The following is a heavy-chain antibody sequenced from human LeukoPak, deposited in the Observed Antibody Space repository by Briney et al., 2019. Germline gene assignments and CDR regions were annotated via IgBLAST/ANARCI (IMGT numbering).Heavy chain of an antibody. D-gene: IGHD3-22*01. Sequence: PSETLSLTCTVSVGSISSSSYYWGWIRQPPGKGLEWIGCIYYSGSTYYNPSLKSRVTISVDTSKNQFSLKLSSVTAADTAVYYCARRYYYDSSGYYPFDYWGQGTLVTVSS. V-gene: IGHV4-39*01. CDR1: VGSISSSSYY. CDR2: IYYSGST. J-gene: IGHJ4*02. CDR3: ARRYYYDSSGYYPFDY.